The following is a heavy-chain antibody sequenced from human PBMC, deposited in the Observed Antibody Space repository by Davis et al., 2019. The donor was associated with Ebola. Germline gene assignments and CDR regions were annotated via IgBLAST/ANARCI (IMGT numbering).Heavy chain of an antibody. CDR3: ARVTYGGLPYYYYYGMDV. V-gene: IGHV1-18*01. CDR1: GYTFTSYG. CDR2: ISAYNGNT. D-gene: IGHD1-26*01. J-gene: IGHJ6*02. Sequence: ASVKVSCKASGYTFTSYGISWVRQAPGQGLEWMGWISAYNGNTNYAQKLQGRVTMTTDTSTSTAYMELRSLRSDDTAVYYCARVTYGGLPYYYYYGMDVWGQGTTVTVSS.